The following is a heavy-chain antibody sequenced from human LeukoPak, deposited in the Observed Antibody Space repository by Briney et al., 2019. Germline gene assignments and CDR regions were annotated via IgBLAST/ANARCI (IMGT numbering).Heavy chain of an antibody. Sequence: PGGSLRLSCAASGFTFSTFAMIWVRQPPGKGLEWVSSIFPSGGEIHYADSVRGRFTISRDNSKSTPSLQMNSLRAEDTAVYYCARDGSGWEFFDYWGQGTLVTVSS. CDR2: IFPSGGEI. CDR3: ARDGSGWEFFDY. CDR1: GFTFSTFA. J-gene: IGHJ4*02. V-gene: IGHV3-23*01. D-gene: IGHD6-19*01.